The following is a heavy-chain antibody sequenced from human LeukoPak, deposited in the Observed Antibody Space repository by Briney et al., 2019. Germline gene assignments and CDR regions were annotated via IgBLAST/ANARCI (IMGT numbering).Heavy chain of an antibody. D-gene: IGHD6-19*01. CDR1: GGSFSGYY. V-gene: IGHV4-34*01. Sequence: SETLSLTCAVYGGSFSGYYWSWIRQPPGKGLEWIGSIYYSGSTYYNPSLKSRVTISVDTSKNQFSLKLSSVTAADTAVYYCARRQYSSGWYTVRYYGMDVWGQGTTVTVSS. CDR3: ARRQYSSGWYTVRYYGMDV. CDR2: IYYSGST. J-gene: IGHJ6*02.